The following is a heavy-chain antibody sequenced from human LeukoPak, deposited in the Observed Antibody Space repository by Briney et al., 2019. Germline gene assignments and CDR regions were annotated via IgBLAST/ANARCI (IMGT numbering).Heavy chain of an antibody. CDR2: INSDGSGT. Sequence: PGGSLRLSCAASGFTFSNYDMHWVRQAPGKGLVWVSVINSDGSGTSYADSVKGRFTISRDNATNTLYLQLNNLRAEDTSLYYCEIDAPNRRYAFGILGRGRMVTVSS. CDR1: GFTFSNYD. CDR3: EIDAPNRRYAFGI. J-gene: IGHJ3*02. V-gene: IGHV3-74*01. D-gene: IGHD5-24*01.